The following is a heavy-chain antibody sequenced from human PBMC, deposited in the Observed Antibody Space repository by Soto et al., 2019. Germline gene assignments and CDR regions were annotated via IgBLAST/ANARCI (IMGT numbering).Heavy chain of an antibody. CDR3: ARIIGYCSGGSCYGRSRGSWFDP. Sequence: EVQLVESGGGLIQPGGSLRLSCAASGFTVSSNYMSWVRQAPGKGLEWVSVIYSGGSTYYAESVKGRFTISRDNSKMLLYIEISILRAVDTSVYYCARIIGYCSGGSCYGRSRGSWFDPWGEGTLVTVFS. CDR1: GFTVSSNY. V-gene: IGHV3-53*01. D-gene: IGHD2-15*01. J-gene: IGHJ5*02. CDR2: IYSGGST.